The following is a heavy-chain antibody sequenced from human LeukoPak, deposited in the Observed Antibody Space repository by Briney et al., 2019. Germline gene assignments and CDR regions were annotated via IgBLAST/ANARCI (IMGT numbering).Heavy chain of an antibody. Sequence: PSETLSLTCTVSGGSVSSGSYYWSWIRQPPGKGLEWIGYMYYSGSTNYNPSLKSRVTISVDTSKNQFSLKLSSVTAADTAVYYCARVVGNDYGDIFWYFDLWGRGTLVTVSS. CDR1: GGSVSSGSYY. V-gene: IGHV4-61*01. J-gene: IGHJ2*01. CDR2: MYYSGST. D-gene: IGHD4-17*01. CDR3: ARVVGNDYGDIFWYFDL.